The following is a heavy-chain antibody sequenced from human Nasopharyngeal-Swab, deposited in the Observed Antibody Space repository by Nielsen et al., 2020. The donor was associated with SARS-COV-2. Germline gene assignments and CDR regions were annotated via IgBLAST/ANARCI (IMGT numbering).Heavy chain of an antibody. CDR3: ARRWYSSGWLGFDY. V-gene: IGHV4-61*02. D-gene: IGHD6-19*01. CDR1: GGSISSGSYY. CDR2: IYTSGST. J-gene: IGHJ4*02. Sequence: SETLSLTCTVSGGSISSGSYYWSWIRQPAGKGLEWIGRIYTSGSTNYNPSLKSRVTISVDTSKNQFSLKLSSVTAADTAVYYCARRWYSSGWLGFDYWGQGTLVTVSS.